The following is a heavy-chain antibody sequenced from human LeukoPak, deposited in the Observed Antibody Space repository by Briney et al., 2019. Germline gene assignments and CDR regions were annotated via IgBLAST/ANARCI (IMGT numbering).Heavy chain of an antibody. CDR1: GYTFSVYG. V-gene: IGHV1-18*01. J-gene: IGHJ3*02. D-gene: IGHD2-8*01. Sequence: ASVKVSCQASGYTFSVYGVSWVRQAPGQGLEWMGWINPDNGDTSIAQKLQGRVTMTADTSTTTAYMELRGLISDDTAVYYCASSRYCTNGVCFDAFDIWGQGTMVTVSS. CDR2: INPDNGDT. CDR3: ASSRYCTNGVCFDAFDI.